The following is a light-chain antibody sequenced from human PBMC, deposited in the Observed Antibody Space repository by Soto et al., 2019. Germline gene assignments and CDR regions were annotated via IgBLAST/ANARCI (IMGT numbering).Light chain of an antibody. CDR3: SSYRRSSTPYV. Sequence: QSALTQPASVSASPGQSITISCTGASSDIVGYNYVSWYQQYPGRAPTLIIYEVSHRPSGVSHRFSGSKSGNTASLTISGVQAEDEAHYHCSSYRRSSTPYVYGTGTKLTVL. CDR2: EVS. V-gene: IGLV2-14*01. J-gene: IGLJ1*01. CDR1: SSDIVGYNY.